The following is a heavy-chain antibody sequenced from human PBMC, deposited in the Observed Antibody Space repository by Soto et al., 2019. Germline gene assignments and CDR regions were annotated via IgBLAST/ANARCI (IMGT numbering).Heavy chain of an antibody. J-gene: IGHJ4*02. CDR3: AREGGYSYSYYFDY. Sequence: SLRLSCAASGFTFSSYAMHWVRQAPGKGLEWVAVISYDGSNKYYADSVKGRFTISRDNSKNTLYLQMNSLRAEDTAVYYCAREGGYSYSYYFDYWGQGTLVTVSS. CDR1: GFTFSSYA. CDR2: ISYDGSNK. D-gene: IGHD5-18*01. V-gene: IGHV3-30-3*01.